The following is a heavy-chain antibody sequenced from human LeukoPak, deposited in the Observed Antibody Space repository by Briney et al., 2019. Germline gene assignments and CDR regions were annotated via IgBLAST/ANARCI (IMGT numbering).Heavy chain of an antibody. J-gene: IGHJ3*02. V-gene: IGHV4-4*02. CDR1: GGSISSSNW. CDR2: IYHSGST. D-gene: IGHD3-10*01. CDR3: ARGNRPYGEHEAFDI. Sequence: SETLSLTCAVSGGSISSSNWWSWVRQPPGKGLEWVGEIYHSGSTNYNPSLQSRVTISVDTSKNQFSLKVSSVSAADTAVYYCARGNRPYGEHEAFDIWGHGTTVTVSP.